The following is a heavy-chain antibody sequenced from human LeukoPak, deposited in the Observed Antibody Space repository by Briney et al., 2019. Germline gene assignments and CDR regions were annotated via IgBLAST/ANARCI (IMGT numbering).Heavy chain of an antibody. CDR1: GFTFSDYY. Sequence: PGGSLRLSCAASGFTFSDYYMSWIRQAPGKGLEWISYISSSGSPIYYADSVKGRFTISRDNSKNTLFLQMNSLGPGGTAIYYCARSNYYDRRSWGFDIWGQGTMVTVSS. CDR2: ISSSGSPI. D-gene: IGHD3-22*01. V-gene: IGHV3-11*04. CDR3: ARSNYYDRRSWGFDI. J-gene: IGHJ3*02.